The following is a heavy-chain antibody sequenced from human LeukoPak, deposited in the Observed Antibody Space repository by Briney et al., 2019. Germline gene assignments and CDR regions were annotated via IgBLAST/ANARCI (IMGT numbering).Heavy chain of an antibody. CDR2: ISGSGGNT. Sequence: GGSLRLSCAASGFTFSSYAMSWVRQTPGKGVEGVSAISGSGGNTYYADSVKGRFTISRDNAKNSLYLQMNSLRAEDTAVYYCARYKTRYYDYVWGSYPYWGQGTLVTVSS. CDR1: GFTFSSYA. CDR3: ARYKTRYYDYVWGSYPY. D-gene: IGHD3-16*01. V-gene: IGHV3-23*01. J-gene: IGHJ4*02.